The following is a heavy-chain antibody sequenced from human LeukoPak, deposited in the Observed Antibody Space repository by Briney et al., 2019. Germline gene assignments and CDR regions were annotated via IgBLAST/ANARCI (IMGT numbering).Heavy chain of an antibody. CDR1: GDSVSRSDSY. CDR3: ARRRYYDGSGYLE. CDR2: IYYSGRT. J-gene: IGHJ1*01. V-gene: IGHV4-39*01. Sequence: SETLSLTCSVSGDSVSRSDSYWDWIRQPPGKGLEWIGTIYYSGRTYYSPSLKSRVTMSVDPSNNQFSLNLRSATAADTAVYYCARRRYYDGSGYLEWGQGTLLSVSS. D-gene: IGHD3-22*01.